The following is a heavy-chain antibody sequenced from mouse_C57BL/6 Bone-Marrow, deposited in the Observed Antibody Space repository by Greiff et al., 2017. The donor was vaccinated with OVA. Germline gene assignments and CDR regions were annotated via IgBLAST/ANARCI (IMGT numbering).Heavy chain of an antibody. Sequence: EVKLMESGGGLVKPGGSLKLSCAASGFTFSDYGMHWVRQAPEKGLEWVAYISSGSSTIYYADTVKGRFTISRDNAKNTLFLQMTSLRSEDTAMYYCARSYYYGSSPTDYWGQGTTLTVSS. CDR3: ARSYYYGSSPTDY. J-gene: IGHJ2*01. CDR1: GFTFSDYG. D-gene: IGHD1-1*01. CDR2: ISSGSSTI. V-gene: IGHV5-17*01.